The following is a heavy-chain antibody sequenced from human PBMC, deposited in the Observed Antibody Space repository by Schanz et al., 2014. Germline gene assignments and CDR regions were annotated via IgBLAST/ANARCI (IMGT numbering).Heavy chain of an antibody. D-gene: IGHD6-19*01. V-gene: IGHV3-21*01. CDR3: AIIGVMVAVAGTRADY. CDR1: GFTFSSYS. J-gene: IGHJ4*02. Sequence: EVQLVESGGGLVKPGGSLRLSCAASGFTFSSYSMNWVRQAPGKGLEWVSSISSSSSYIYYADSVKGRFTMSRDNSKNTLYLQMNSLRAEDTAVYYCAIIGVMVAVAGTRADYWGQGTLVTVSS. CDR2: ISSSSSYI.